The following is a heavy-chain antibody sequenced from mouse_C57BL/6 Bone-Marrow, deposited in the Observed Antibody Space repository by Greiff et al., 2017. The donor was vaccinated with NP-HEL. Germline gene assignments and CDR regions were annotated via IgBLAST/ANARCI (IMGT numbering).Heavy chain of an antibody. Sequence: QVQLQQPGAELVKPGASVKLSCKASGYTFTSYWMHWVKQRPGQGLEWIGMIHPNSGSTNYNEKFKSKATLTVDKSSSTAYMQLSSLTSEDSAVYYCARYGYYPHYYAMDYWGQGTSVTVSS. V-gene: IGHV1-64*01. CDR2: IHPNSGST. CDR3: ARYGYYPHYYAMDY. D-gene: IGHD2-3*01. CDR1: GYTFTSYW. J-gene: IGHJ4*01.